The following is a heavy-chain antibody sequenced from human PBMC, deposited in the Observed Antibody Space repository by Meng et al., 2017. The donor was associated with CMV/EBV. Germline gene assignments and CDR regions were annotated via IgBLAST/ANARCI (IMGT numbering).Heavy chain of an antibody. CDR2: MNQDGSHK. J-gene: IGHJ1*01. CDR1: GSSISRGY. CDR3: SKNGGWLIEH. D-gene: IGHD3-16*01. Sequence: GGSLRLSCTVSGSSISRGYFWGWIRQPPGKGLEWVANMNQDGSHKYYVDSVKGRFTISADNAKNSLYLQMNSLRAEDTAVYYCSKNGGWLIEHWGQGTMVTVSS. V-gene: IGHV3-7*01.